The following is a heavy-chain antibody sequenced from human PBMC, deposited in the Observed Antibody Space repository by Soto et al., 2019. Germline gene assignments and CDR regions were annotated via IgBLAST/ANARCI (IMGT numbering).Heavy chain of an antibody. CDR1: DGSLNSYF. CDR3: ARGVRVSKTPYYYGMDF. J-gene: IGHJ6*02. Sequence: SETLSLTCTVSDGSLNSYFWTWLRQPPGRGLEWIGYIYYSGSTNYNPSLKSRVTMSVDTSKNHFSLNLSSVTAADTAVYYCARGVRVSKTPYYYGMDFWGQGTTVTVSS. CDR2: IYYSGST. D-gene: IGHD6-13*01. V-gene: IGHV4-59*01.